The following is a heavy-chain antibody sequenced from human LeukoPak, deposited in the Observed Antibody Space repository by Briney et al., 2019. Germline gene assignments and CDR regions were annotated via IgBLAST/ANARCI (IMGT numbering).Heavy chain of an antibody. CDR1: GGSISGYY. CDR3: VRSKSGTYGWFDP. J-gene: IGHJ5*02. Sequence: SETLSLTCTVSGGSISGYYWSWIRQPPGKGLEWIGFIYYTGNTNYNPSLKSRLTISVDTSKNQFSLKVSSVTAADTVVYYCVRSKSGTYGWFDPWGQGTLVTVSS. V-gene: IGHV4-59*01. D-gene: IGHD4-17*01. CDR2: IYYTGNT.